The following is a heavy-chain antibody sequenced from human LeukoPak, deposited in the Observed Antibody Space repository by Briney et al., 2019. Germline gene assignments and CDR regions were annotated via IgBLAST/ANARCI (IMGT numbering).Heavy chain of an antibody. Sequence: ASVKVSCKASGYMFSNYGITWVRQAPGHGLEWMGWISGHSGNTNYAQKFQDRATTTTDTSTSTAYMELRSLRFDDTAVYYCAGDFAWGSGGAPIDDNWLDPWGQGILVTVSS. J-gene: IGHJ5*02. D-gene: IGHD7-27*01. V-gene: IGHV1-18*01. CDR3: AGDFAWGSGGAPIDDNWLDP. CDR1: GYMFSNYG. CDR2: ISGHSGNT.